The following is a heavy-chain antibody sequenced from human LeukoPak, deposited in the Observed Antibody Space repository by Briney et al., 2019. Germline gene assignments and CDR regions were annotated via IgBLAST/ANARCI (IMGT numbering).Heavy chain of an antibody. CDR1: GFTFSTFS. V-gene: IGHV3-48*01. CDR3: VRDQPLSGGQGFLDY. D-gene: IGHD7-27*01. Sequence: GGSLRLSCAASGFTFSTFSMNWVRQAPGKGPEWVSYISRSSSSVYYADSVKGRFTISRDNAKNSLYLQMNSLRAEDTAVYYCVRDQPLSGGQGFLDYWGQGALVTVSS. CDR2: ISRSSSSV. J-gene: IGHJ4*02.